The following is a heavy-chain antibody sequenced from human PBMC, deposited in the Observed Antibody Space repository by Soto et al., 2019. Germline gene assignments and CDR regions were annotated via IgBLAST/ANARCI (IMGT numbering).Heavy chain of an antibody. CDR3: ARDDGGSSGRQAFDI. J-gene: IGHJ3*02. CDR2: ISSSGSTI. Sequence: GGSLRLSCAASGFTFSDYYMSWIRQAPGKGLEWVSYISSSGSTIYYADSVKGRFTISRDNAKSSLYLQMNSLRADDTAVYYCARDDGGSSGRQAFDIWGQGTMVTVSS. V-gene: IGHV3-11*01. D-gene: IGHD6-19*01. CDR1: GFTFSDYY.